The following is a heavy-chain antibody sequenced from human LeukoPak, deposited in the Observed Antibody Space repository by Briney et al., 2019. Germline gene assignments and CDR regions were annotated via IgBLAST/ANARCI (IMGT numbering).Heavy chain of an antibody. J-gene: IGHJ4*02. CDR3: ARSGNFWSGYYQFDY. V-gene: IGHV1-69*01. Sequence: SVKVSCRASGGTFSSYAISWVRQAPGQGLEWMGGIIPIFGTANYAQKFQGRVTITADESTSTAYMELSSLRSEDTAVYYCARSGNFWSGYYQFDYWGQGTLVTVSS. D-gene: IGHD3-3*01. CDR2: IIPIFGTA. CDR1: GGTFSSYA.